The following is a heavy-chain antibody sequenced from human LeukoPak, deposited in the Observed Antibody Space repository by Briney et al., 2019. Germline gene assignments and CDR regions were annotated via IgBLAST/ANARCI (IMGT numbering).Heavy chain of an antibody. J-gene: IGHJ4*02. CDR1: GGSFSGYY. CDR2: INHSGST. V-gene: IGHV4-34*01. CDR3: ARVRMMFDY. D-gene: IGHD3-16*01. Sequence: SETLSLTCAVYGGSFSGYYWSWIRQPPGKGLEWIGEINHSGSTNYNPSLKSRVTISVDTSKNQFSLKLSSVTAADTAVYYCARVRMMFDYWGQGTLVTVSS.